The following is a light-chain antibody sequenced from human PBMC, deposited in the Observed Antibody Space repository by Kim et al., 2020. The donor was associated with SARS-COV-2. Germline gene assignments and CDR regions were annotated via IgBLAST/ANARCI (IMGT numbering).Light chain of an antibody. V-gene: IGLV2-14*01. CDR1: SSDVGGYNY. Sequence: QSALTQPASVSGSPGQSITISCTGTSSDVGGYNYVSSYQQHPGKAPKLMIYDVSKRPSGVSNRFSGSKSGNTASLTISGLQAEDEADYYCSSYTSSSTLVFGGGTQLTVL. J-gene: IGLJ2*01. CDR3: SSYTSSSTLV. CDR2: DVS.